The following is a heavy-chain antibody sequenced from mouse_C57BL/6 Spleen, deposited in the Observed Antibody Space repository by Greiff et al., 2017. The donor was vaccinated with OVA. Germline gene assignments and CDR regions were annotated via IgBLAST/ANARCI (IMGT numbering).Heavy chain of an antibody. D-gene: IGHD1-1*01. Sequence: DVKLVESGGGLVKPGGCLTPSFSSSGFTFSSYTMSWVRQTPEKRLAWVATISGGGGNTYYPDSVKGRFTISRDNAKNTLYLQMSSLRSEDTALYYCARHPCITTVVAPFDYWGQGTTLTVAS. CDR1: GFTFSSYT. V-gene: IGHV5-9*01. CDR2: ISGGGGNT. J-gene: IGHJ2*01. CDR3: ARHPCITTVVAPFDY.